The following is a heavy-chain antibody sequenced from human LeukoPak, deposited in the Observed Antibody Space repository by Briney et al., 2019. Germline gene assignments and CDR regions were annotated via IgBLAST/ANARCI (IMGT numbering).Heavy chain of an antibody. CDR3: ARDQYYYDSSGSHNWFDP. V-gene: IGHV4-59*12. J-gene: IGHJ5*02. Sequence: PSETLSLTCTVSGGSISSYYWSWIRQPPGKGLEWIGYIYYSGSTNYNPSLKSRVTISVDTSKNQFSLKLSSVTAADTAVYYCARDQYYYDSSGSHNWFDPWGQGTLVTVSS. D-gene: IGHD3-22*01. CDR1: GGSISSYY. CDR2: IYYSGST.